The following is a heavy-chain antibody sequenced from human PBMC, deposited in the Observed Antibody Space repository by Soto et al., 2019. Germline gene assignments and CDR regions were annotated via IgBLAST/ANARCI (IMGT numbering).Heavy chain of an antibody. Sequence: SVKVSCKASGGTFSSYAISWVRQAPGQGLEWMGVIIPIFGTANYAQKFQGRVTITADESTSTAYMELSSLRSEDTAVYYCARSVQWLPASRGTQYYYGMDVWGQGTTVTVSS. CDR2: IIPIFGTA. D-gene: IGHD6-19*01. V-gene: IGHV1-69*13. CDR3: ARSVQWLPASRGTQYYYGMDV. CDR1: GGTFSSYA. J-gene: IGHJ6*02.